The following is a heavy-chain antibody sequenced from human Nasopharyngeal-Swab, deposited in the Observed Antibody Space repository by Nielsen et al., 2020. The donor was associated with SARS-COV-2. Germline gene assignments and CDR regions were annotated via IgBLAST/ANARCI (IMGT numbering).Heavy chain of an antibody. CDR1: GFTFRNYP. D-gene: IGHD5-12*01. V-gene: IGHV3-23*01. CDR3: ARGGLYSDYEDYYCDF. Sequence: GGSLRLSCAASGFTFRNYPMNWVRQAPGKGLEWVSGISGSGHTTYHADSVQGRFTISRDNSKNTFYLQMNNLRVEDTAVYYCARGGLYSDYEDYYCDFWGQGTLVFVSS. CDR2: ISGSGHTT. J-gene: IGHJ4*02.